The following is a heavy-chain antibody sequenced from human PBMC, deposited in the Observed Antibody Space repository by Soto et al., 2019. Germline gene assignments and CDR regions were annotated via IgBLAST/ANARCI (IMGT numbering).Heavy chain of an antibody. J-gene: IGHJ6*02. CDR2: MNSDGSST. V-gene: IGHV3-74*01. CDR3: ARGDYYYGMDV. Sequence: PGGSLRLSCAASGSTFSNYWMHWVRQAPGKGLVWVSRMNSDGSSTNYADSVKGRFTISRDNAKNTLYLQMNSLRAEDTAVYSCARGDYYYGMDVWGQGTTVTVSS. CDR1: GSTFSNYW.